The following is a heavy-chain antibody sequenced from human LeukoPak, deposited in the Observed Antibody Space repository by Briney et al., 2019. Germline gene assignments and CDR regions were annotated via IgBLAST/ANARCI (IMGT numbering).Heavy chain of an antibody. J-gene: IGHJ4*02. CDR3: ASWGYSGYDWQFDY. CDR1: GFTFSSYS. Sequence: GGSLRLSCAASGFTFSSYSMNWVRQATGKGLEWVSSISSSSSYIYYADSVKGRFTISRDNAKNSLYLQMNSLRAEDTAVYYCASWGYSGYDWQFDYWGQGTLVTVSS. V-gene: IGHV3-21*01. CDR2: ISSSSSYI. D-gene: IGHD5-12*01.